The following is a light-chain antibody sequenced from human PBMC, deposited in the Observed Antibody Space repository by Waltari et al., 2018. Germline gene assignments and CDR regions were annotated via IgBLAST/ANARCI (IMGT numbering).Light chain of an antibody. CDR2: YDA. J-gene: IGLJ3*02. V-gene: IGLV1-36*01. CDR3: AAWDDSLNGLV. CDR1: SSTTRNYA. Sequence: QSVLPQPPSVSEAPRQRVTISCSGASSTTRNYAVNWYQQLPGKAPKLLIYYDARLPSGVSDRFAGSKSGTSASLAISGLQSEDEADYYCAAWDDSLNGLVFGGGTRLTVL.